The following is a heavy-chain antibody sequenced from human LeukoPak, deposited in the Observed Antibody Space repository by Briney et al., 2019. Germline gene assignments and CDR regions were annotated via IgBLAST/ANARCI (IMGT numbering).Heavy chain of an antibody. CDR2: ISSSSSYI. V-gene: IGHV3-21*01. D-gene: IGHD3-9*01. Sequence: GGSLRLSCAASGFTFSSYNMNWVRQAPGKGLEWVSSISSSSSYIYYADSVKGLFTISRDNAKNSLYLQMNSLRAEDTAVYYCAAGRAGHFDWLYREYYFDYWGQGTRVTVSS. J-gene: IGHJ4*02. CDR1: GFTFSSYN. CDR3: AAGRAGHFDWLYREYYFDY.